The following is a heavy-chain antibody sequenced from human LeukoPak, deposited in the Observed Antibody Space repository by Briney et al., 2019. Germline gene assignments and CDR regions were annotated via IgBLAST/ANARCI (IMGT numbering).Heavy chain of an antibody. Sequence: GASVKVSCKTSGYSFTDYYIHWVRQAPGQGLEWMGWINPKSGRTSSARKFQGRVTMTRGPSISTVYMDMAWLTSDDTAIYFCARADFVDAGPYLIGPWGQGTLVTVSS. J-gene: IGHJ5*02. D-gene: IGHD3-3*01. V-gene: IGHV1-2*02. CDR2: INPKSGRT. CDR3: ARADFVDAGPYLIGP. CDR1: GYSFTDYY.